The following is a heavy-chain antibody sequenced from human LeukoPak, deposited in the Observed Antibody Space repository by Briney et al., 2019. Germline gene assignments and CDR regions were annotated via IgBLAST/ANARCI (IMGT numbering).Heavy chain of an antibody. D-gene: IGHD3-10*01. CDR3: ARLYYYGSGLDY. V-gene: IGHV4-34*01. CDR2: INHSGST. Sequence: SETLSLTCAVYGGSFSGYYWSWIRQPPGKGLEWIGEINHSGSTNYNPSLKSRVTISVDTSKNQFSLKLSSVTAADTAVYYCARLYYYGSGLDYWGQGTLVTVSS. CDR1: GGSFSGYY. J-gene: IGHJ4*02.